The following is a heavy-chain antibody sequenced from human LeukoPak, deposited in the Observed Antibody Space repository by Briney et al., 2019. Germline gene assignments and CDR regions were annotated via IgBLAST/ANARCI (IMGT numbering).Heavy chain of an antibody. D-gene: IGHD4-11*01. J-gene: IGHJ4*02. CDR2: IYYSGST. CDR3: ASRATVTAPFDY. V-gene: IGHV4-59*01. Sequence: PSETLSLTCAVFGGSFSGYYWSWIRQPPGKGLEWIGDIYYSGSTNYNPSLKSRVTISVDTSKNQFSLKLSSVTAADTAVYYCASRATVTAPFDYWGQGTLVTVSS. CDR1: GGSFSGYY.